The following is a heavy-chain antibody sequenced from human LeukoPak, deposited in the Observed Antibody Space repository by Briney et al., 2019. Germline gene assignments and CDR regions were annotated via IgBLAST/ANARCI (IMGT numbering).Heavy chain of an antibody. J-gene: IGHJ5*02. V-gene: IGHV1-18*01. CDR1: GYSFGIFG. Sequence: ASVKVSCKASGYSFGIFGISWVRQAPGQGLEWMGWISANNGNTKYAQNLQGRVTMTTDTSTSTAYMEPRSLRSDDTAVYYCARVGVVVPAAWFDPWGQGTLVTVSS. CDR2: ISANNGNT. CDR3: ARVGVVVPAAWFDP. D-gene: IGHD2-2*01.